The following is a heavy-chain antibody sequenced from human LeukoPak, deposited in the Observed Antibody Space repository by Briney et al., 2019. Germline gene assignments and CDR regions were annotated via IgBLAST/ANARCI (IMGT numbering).Heavy chain of an antibody. V-gene: IGHV4-34*01. J-gene: IGHJ3*02. CDR1: GGSFSGYY. D-gene: IGHD6-19*01. Sequence: KPSETLSLTCAVYGGSFSGYYWSWIRPPPGKGLEWSGEISHSGSTNYNPSLKSRVTISVDTSKNQFSLKLSSVTAADTAVYYCARVRAVADDGFVIWGQGTMVTVSS. CDR2: ISHSGST. CDR3: ARVRAVADDGFVI.